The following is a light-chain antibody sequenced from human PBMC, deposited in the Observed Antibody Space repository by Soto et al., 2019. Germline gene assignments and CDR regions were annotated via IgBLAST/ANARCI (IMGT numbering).Light chain of an antibody. CDR3: SSYTGSSTYVV. CDR1: SSDVGGYDY. J-gene: IGLJ2*01. CDR2: DVS. V-gene: IGLV2-14*01. Sequence: QSALTQPASVSGSPGQSITISCTGTSSDVGGYDYVSWYQPHPGKAPKLMIYDVSNRPSGVSNRFSGSKSGNTASLTISGVQAEDEADYYCSSYTGSSTYVVFGGGTKLTVL.